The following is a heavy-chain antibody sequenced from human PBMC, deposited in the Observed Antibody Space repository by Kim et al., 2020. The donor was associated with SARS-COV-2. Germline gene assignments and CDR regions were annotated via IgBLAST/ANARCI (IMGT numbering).Heavy chain of an antibody. CDR3: ARDGYCSSTSCPPGGYYYGMDV. D-gene: IGHD2-2*03. CDR2: INPNSGGT. J-gene: IGHJ6*02. Sequence: ASVKVSCKASGYTFTGYYMHWVRQAPGQGLEWMGWINPNSGGTNYAQKFQGWVTMTRDTSISTAYMELSRLRSDDTAVYYCARDGYCSSTSCPPGGYYYGMDVWGQGTTVTVSS. V-gene: IGHV1-2*04. CDR1: GYTFTGYY.